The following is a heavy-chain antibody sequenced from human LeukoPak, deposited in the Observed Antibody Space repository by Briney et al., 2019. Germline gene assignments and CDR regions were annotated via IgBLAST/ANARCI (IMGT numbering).Heavy chain of an antibody. V-gene: IGHV3-33*08. Sequence: PGGSLRLSCTASGFTFSNFWMGWVRQAPGKGLEWVAVIWYDGSNRYYADSVKGRFTISRDNSKNTLYLQMNSLRAEDTAVYYCARDPTLYSSSWYYFDYWGQGTLVTVSS. CDR1: GFTFSNFW. CDR2: IWYDGSNR. CDR3: ARDPTLYSSSWYYFDY. J-gene: IGHJ4*02. D-gene: IGHD6-13*01.